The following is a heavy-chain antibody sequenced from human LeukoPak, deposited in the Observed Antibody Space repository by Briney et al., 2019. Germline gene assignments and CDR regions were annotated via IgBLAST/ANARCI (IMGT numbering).Heavy chain of an antibody. CDR3: ATGPLVRGTYYYYYMDV. CDR2: IYYSAIP. J-gene: IGHJ6*03. Sequence: PSETLSLTCTVSGGSISSSSYYWGWIRQPPGKGLEWIGSIYYSAIPYYTPSLKSLVTISVDTSKNQFSLKLSSATAADTAVYYCATGPLVRGTYYYYYMDVWGKGTTVTVSS. CDR1: GGSISSSSYY. V-gene: IGHV4-39*01. D-gene: IGHD1-1*01.